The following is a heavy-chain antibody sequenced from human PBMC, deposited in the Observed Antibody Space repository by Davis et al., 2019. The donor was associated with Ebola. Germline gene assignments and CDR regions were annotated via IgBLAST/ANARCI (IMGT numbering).Heavy chain of an antibody. V-gene: IGHV4-34*01. J-gene: IGHJ4*02. Sequence: SETLSLTCAVYGGSFSGYYWSWIRQPPGKGLEWIGEINDSGNTNYNPSLKSRVTISVDTSKNQFSLKLSSVTAADTAVYYCARGIVATITDYWGQGTLVTVSS. D-gene: IGHD5-12*01. CDR1: GGSFSGYY. CDR3: ARGIVATITDY. CDR2: INDSGNT.